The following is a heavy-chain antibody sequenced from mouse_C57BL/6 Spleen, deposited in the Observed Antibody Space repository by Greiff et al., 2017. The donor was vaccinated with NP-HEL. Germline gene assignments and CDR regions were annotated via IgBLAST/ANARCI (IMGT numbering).Heavy chain of an antibody. CDR3: ARRVTTDWFAY. D-gene: IGHD1-1*01. CDR2: ISSGGSYT. CDR1: GFTFSSYG. J-gene: IGHJ3*01. V-gene: IGHV5-6*01. Sequence: EVQGVESGGDLVKPGGSLKLSCAASGFTFSSYGMSWVRQTPDKRLEWVATISSGGSYTYYPDSVKGRFTISRDNAKNTLYLQMSSLKSEDTAMYYCARRVTTDWFAYWGQGTLVTVSA.